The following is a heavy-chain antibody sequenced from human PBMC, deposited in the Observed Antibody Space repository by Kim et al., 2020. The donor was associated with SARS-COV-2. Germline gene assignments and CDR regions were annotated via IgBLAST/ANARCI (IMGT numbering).Heavy chain of an antibody. D-gene: IGHD3-10*01. CDR2: ISYDGSNK. CDR3: ARVGQFREADY. Sequence: GVSLRLSCAASGFTFSSYAMHWVRQAPGKGLEWVAVISYDGSNKYYADSVKGRFTISRDNSKNTLYLQMNSLRAEDTAVYYCARVGQFREADYWGQGTLVTVSS. V-gene: IGHV3-30-3*01. J-gene: IGHJ4*02. CDR1: GFTFSSYA.